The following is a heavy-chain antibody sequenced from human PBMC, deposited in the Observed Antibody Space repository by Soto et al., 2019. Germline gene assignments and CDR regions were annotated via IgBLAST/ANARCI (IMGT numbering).Heavy chain of an antibody. CDR3: AREFRLVDAFDI. J-gene: IGHJ3*02. D-gene: IGHD3-16*01. CDR1: GFTFSSYS. Sequence: GSLRLSCAASGFTFSSYSMNWVRQAPGKGLEWVSVIYSGGSTYYADSVKGRFTISRDNSKNTLYLQMNSLRAEDTAVYYCAREFRLVDAFDIWGQGTMVTVSS. CDR2: IYSGGST. V-gene: IGHV3-66*01.